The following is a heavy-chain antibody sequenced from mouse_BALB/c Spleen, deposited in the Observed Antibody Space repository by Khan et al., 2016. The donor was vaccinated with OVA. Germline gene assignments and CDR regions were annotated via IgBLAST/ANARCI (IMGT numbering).Heavy chain of an antibody. J-gene: IGHJ1*01. CDR3: AKFYYGGVSNWYFDV. CDR2: IWGDGNT. CDR1: GFSLATYG. Sequence: VQLVESGPGLVAPSQSLSITCTVSGFSLATYGVSWVRQPPGKGLEWLGIIWGDGNTNYHSALRSRLTISKDYSKSQVFLKLNSLQTDDTATYHCAKFYYGGVSNWYFDVWGAGTTVTVSS. V-gene: IGHV2-3*01. D-gene: IGHD1-1*02.